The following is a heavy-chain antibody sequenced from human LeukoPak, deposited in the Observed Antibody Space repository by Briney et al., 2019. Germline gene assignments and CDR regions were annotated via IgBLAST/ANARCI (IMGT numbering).Heavy chain of an antibody. CDR1: GFTFSFFS. D-gene: IGHD4-23*01. Sequence: GGSLRLSCAVSGFTFSFFSMNWVRQAPGKGLEWVSSISSDSRYIYYADSVKGRFTISRDNAKNSLYLQMNSLRAEDTAVYYCATDYASNSLWYYYGLGVWGQGTTVTVSS. V-gene: IGHV3-21*01. CDR2: ISSDSRYI. CDR3: ATDYASNSLWYYYGLGV. J-gene: IGHJ6*02.